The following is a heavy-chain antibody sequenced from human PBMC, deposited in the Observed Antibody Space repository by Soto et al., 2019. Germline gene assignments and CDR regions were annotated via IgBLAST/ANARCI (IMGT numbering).Heavy chain of an antibody. V-gene: IGHV6-1*01. CDR2: TYYKSQWYY. CDR3: ARDRQSVRGVQRAVGNFDS. D-gene: IGHD3-10*01. Sequence: PSQTLSLTCAISGDSVSSNIAAWNWIRQSPSRGLEWLGRTYYKSQWYYDYAVSVKSRITINPDPSKNQFSLQLNSVSPEDTAVYYCARDRQSVRGVQRAVGNFDSWGQGTLVTVSS. J-gene: IGHJ4*02. CDR1: GDSVSSNIAA.